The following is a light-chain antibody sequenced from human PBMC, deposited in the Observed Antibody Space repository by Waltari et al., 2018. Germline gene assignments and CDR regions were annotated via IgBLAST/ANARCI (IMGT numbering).Light chain of an antibody. CDR1: QSVSSN. Sequence: EIVMTQSPATLSVSPGARAPLSCRTSQSVSSNLAWYQQKPGQAPRLLISGASTRATGIPARFSGSGSGTEFTLTISSLQSEDFAVYYCQQYNDWPRTFGQGTKVEIK. J-gene: IGKJ1*01. CDR3: QQYNDWPRT. CDR2: GAS. V-gene: IGKV3-15*01.